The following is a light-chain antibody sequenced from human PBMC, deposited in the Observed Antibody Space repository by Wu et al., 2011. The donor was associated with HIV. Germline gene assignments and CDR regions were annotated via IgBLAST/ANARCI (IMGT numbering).Light chain of an antibody. CDR2: GAS. V-gene: IGKV3-20*01. CDR3: QQYGSSPPWT. CDR1: QSVSSSY. Sequence: CRASQSVSSSYLAWYQQKPGQAPRLLIYGASRRATGIPDRVSGSGSGTDFTLTINRLEPEDFAVYYCQQYGSSPPWTFGQGTKLEIK. J-gene: IGKJ1*01.